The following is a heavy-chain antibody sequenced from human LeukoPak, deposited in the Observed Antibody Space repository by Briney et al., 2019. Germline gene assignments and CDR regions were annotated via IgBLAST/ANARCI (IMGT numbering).Heavy chain of an antibody. Sequence: GGSLRLSCAASGFTFSTYDMNWVRQAPGKGLEWVSGISGSGGSTYYADSVKGRFTISRDNSKNTLYLQMNGLRAEDTAVYYCARDLTYYYDSSGRRGQGYWGQGTLVTVSS. CDR3: ARDLTYYYDSSGRRGQGY. CDR1: GFTFSTYD. CDR2: ISGSGGST. J-gene: IGHJ4*02. D-gene: IGHD3-22*01. V-gene: IGHV3-23*01.